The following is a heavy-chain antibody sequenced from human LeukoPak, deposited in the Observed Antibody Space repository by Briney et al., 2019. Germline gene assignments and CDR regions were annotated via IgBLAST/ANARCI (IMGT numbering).Heavy chain of an antibody. D-gene: IGHD3-10*01. CDR1: AFSFSGYN. J-gene: IGHJ4*02. V-gene: IGHV3-21*01. CDR2: ISSSGTYI. Sequence: GGSLRLSCAASAFSFSGYNMNWVRQAPGKGLEWVSSISSSGTYIYYRDSVKGRFTSSRDNAENSLYLEMHSLRVEDTAVYYCAREVLWFGELPPNFDYWGQGTLVTVSS. CDR3: AREVLWFGELPPNFDY.